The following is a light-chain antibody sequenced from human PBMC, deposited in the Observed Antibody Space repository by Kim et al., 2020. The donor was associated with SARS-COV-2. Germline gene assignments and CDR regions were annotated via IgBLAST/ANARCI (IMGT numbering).Light chain of an antibody. Sequence: EIVLTHSPATLSLSPGERATLSCRASQSVSSYLAWYQQKPGQAPSLLIYDASNRATGIPARFSGSGSGTDFTLTISSLEPEDFAVYYCQTRSNWPPITFGQGTRLEIK. CDR2: DAS. V-gene: IGKV3-11*01. CDR1: QSVSSY. J-gene: IGKJ5*01. CDR3: QTRSNWPPIT.